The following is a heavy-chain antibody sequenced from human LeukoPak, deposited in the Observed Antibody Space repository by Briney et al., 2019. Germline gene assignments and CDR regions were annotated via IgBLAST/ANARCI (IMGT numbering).Heavy chain of an antibody. CDR1: GDFSSSYY. D-gene: IGHD2-8*01. CDR2: IYSSGSA. J-gene: IGHJ3*02. Sequence: SETLSLTCSVSGDFSSSYYWNWLRQSAGKRLEWIGRIYSSGSANHNPSLQSRVTMSVDTTRNRYSLKLTSVTAADTAVYYCASKHQWSDGFHIWGQGTMVIVSS. V-gene: IGHV4-4*07. CDR3: ASKHQWSDGFHI.